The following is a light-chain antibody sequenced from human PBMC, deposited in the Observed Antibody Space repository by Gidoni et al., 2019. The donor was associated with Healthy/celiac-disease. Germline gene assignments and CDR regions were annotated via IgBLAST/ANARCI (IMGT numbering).Light chain of an antibody. CDR3: QQYNNCPPCS. J-gene: IGKJ2*04. CDR1: QSVSSN. V-gene: IGKV3-15*01. CDR2: GAS. Sequence: EIGMSQSPATLSVSPGDRATLSCSASQSVSSNLAWYQQNPGQAPRLLIYGASTRATGIPARFSGSGSGRECHLTISSLQSEDFAVYYCQQYNNCPPCSFGQGTKLEIK.